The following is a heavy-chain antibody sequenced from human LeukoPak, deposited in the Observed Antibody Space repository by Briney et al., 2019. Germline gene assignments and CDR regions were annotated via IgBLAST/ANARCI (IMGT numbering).Heavy chain of an antibody. CDR2: IYYSGST. V-gene: IGHV4-59*08. D-gene: IGHD2-2*01. CDR1: GGSISSYY. Sequence: SETLSLTCTVSGGSISSYYWSWIRQPPGKGLEWIGYIYYSGSTNYNPSLKSRVTISVDTSKNQFPLKLSSVTAADTAVYYCARLEISSTSFFDYWGQGTLVTVSS. CDR3: ARLEISSTSFFDY. J-gene: IGHJ4*02.